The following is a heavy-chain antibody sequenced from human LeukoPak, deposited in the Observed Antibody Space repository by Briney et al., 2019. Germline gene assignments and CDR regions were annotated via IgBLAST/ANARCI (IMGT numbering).Heavy chain of an antibody. CDR3: ARHHYYDFWSGYYTNGAFDI. CDR1: GGSISSYY. Sequence: PSETLSLTCTVSGGSISSYYWSWIRQPPGKGLEWIGYIYYSGSTNYNPSLKSRVTISVDTSKNQFSLKLSSVTAADTAVYYCARHHYYDFWSGYYTNGAFDIWGQGTMVTVSS. D-gene: IGHD3-3*01. J-gene: IGHJ3*02. CDR2: IYYSGST. V-gene: IGHV4-59*08.